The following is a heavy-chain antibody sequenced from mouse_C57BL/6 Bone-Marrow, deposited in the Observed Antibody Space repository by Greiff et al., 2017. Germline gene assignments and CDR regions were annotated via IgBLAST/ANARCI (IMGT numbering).Heavy chain of an antibody. D-gene: IGHD2-1*01. Sequence: VQLQQSGAELARPGASVKLSCKASGYTFTSYGISWVKQRTGQGLEWIGEIYPRSGNTYYNEKFNGKATLTADKSSSTAYMELRSLTSEDSAVYVCAREGNYYSYYAMDYWGQGTSVTVSS. CDR3: AREGNYYSYYAMDY. J-gene: IGHJ4*01. CDR2: IYPRSGNT. CDR1: GYTFTSYG. V-gene: IGHV1-81*01.